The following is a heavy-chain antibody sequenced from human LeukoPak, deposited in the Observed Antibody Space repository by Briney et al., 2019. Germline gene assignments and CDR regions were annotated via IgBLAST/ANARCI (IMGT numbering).Heavy chain of an antibody. V-gene: IGHV4-61*02. Sequence: PSETLSLTCTVSGDSIRSGAYYWNWIRQPAGKGLEWIGRIYNSENTNYNPSLRSRVTISIDTSKTHFSLRLSSLTAADTAVYYCAREYDYWSLGTLVTVSS. CDR2: IYNSENT. J-gene: IGHJ4*01. CDR1: GDSIRSGAYY. CDR3: AREYDY.